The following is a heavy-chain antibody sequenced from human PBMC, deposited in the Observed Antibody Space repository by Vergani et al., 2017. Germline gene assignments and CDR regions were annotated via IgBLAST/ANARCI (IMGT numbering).Heavy chain of an antibody. CDR1: GGSINSHNYY. V-gene: IGHV4-61*02. CDR3: ARGSCLGGSCYKPLFDY. J-gene: IGHJ4*02. D-gene: IGHD2-15*01. CDR2: IHTSGST. Sequence: QVQLQESGPGLVKPSQTPSLTCTVSGGSINSHNYYWSWIRQPAGKGLEWIGHIHTSGSTNYNPSLKSRVTMSEDTSKNQFSLNLTSVTAADTAVYFCARGSCLGGSCYKPLFDYWGQGILVTVSS.